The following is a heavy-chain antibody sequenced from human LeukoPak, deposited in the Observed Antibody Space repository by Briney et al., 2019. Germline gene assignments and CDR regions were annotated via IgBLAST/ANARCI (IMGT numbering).Heavy chain of an antibody. J-gene: IGHJ4*02. D-gene: IGHD5-12*01. Sequence: KPGGSLRLSCAASGFTFSSYAMSWVRQAPGKGLEWVSAISGSGYSTYYADSVKGRFTISRDNSKNTLYLQMNSLRAEDTAVYYCAKEAGYSGYGYPDYWGQGTLVTVSS. CDR2: ISGSGYST. CDR1: GFTFSSYA. V-gene: IGHV3-23*01. CDR3: AKEAGYSGYGYPDY.